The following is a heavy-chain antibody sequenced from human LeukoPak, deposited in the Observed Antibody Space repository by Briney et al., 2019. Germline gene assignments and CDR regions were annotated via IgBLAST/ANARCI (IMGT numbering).Heavy chain of an antibody. CDR2: SNPNSGGT. CDR1: GYTFTGYY. CDR3: ARALHPIFGVVISLYFDY. J-gene: IGHJ4*02. D-gene: IGHD3-3*01. V-gene: IGHV1-2*02. Sequence: ASVKVSCKASGYTFTGYYMHWVRQAPGQGLEWMGWSNPNSGGTNYAQKFQGRVTMTRDTSISTAYMELSRLRSDDTAVYYCARALHPIFGVVISLYFDYWGQGTLVTVSS.